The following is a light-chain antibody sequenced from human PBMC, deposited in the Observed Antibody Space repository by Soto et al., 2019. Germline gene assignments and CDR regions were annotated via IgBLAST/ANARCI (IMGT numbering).Light chain of an antibody. V-gene: IGLV1-40*01. CDR2: GNS. CDR3: QSSDSSQSGVV. CDR1: SSNIGAGHD. Sequence: QSVLTQPPSVSGAPGQRVTISCTGSSSNIGAGHDVHWYQQLPGTAPKLLIYGNSNRPSGVPDRFSGSKSGTSASLAITGLQAEDEADYYCQSSDSSQSGVVFGGGTKLTVL. J-gene: IGLJ2*01.